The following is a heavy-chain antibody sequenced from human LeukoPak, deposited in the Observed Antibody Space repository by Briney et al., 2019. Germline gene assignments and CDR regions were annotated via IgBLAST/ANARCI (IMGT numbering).Heavy chain of an antibody. D-gene: IGHD6-13*01. V-gene: IGHV3-20*04. CDR2: INWNGGST. CDR1: GFTFSDYY. J-gene: IGHJ5*02. CDR3: ARDRTITYSSSWYWFDP. Sequence: GGSLRLSCAASGFTFSDYYMSWIRQAPGKGLEWVSGINWNGGSTGYADSVKGRFTIPRDNAKNSLHLQMNSLRAEDTALYYCARDRTITYSSSWYWFDPWGQGTLVTVSS.